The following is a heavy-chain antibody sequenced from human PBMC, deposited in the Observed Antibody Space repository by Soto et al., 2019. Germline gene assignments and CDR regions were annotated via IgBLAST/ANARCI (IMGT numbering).Heavy chain of an antibody. Sequence: QVQLVESGGGVVQTGGSLRLSCSVSGITFSSYGMHWVRQAPGKGLEWVAIIWYDGTKTYYADSVKGRFTVSRDNSKNTLYLQMNNLRAEDTAVYYCASQYYDTTDYERQDLDYWGQGTQVAVSS. D-gene: IGHD3-22*01. V-gene: IGHV3-33*01. CDR2: IWYDGTKT. J-gene: IGHJ4*02. CDR1: GITFSSYG. CDR3: ASQYYDTTDYERQDLDY.